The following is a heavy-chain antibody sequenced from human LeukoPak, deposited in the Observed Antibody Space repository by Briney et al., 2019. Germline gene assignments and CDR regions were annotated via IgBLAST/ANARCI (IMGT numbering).Heavy chain of an antibody. Sequence: SETLCLTCTVSGGSISSYYWSWIRQPAGKGLEWIGRIYSTGSTNYNPSLKSRVTMSVDTSKNQFSLRLRSVTAADTAVYYCARQIASAGTAGFDFWGQGALVTVSS. J-gene: IGHJ4*02. CDR1: GGSISSYY. CDR3: ARQIASAGTAGFDF. CDR2: IYSTGST. V-gene: IGHV4-4*07. D-gene: IGHD6-13*01.